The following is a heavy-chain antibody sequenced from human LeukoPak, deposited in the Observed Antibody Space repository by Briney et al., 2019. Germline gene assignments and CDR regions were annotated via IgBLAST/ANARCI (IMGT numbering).Heavy chain of an antibody. D-gene: IGHD2-2*01. Sequence: GGSLRLSCAASGFTFSSYAMSWVRQAPGKGLEWVSAISGSGGSTYYADSVKGRFTISRDNSKNALYLQMNSLRAEDTAVYYCAKVGLGYCSSTSCPFDYWGQGTLVTVSS. CDR3: AKVGLGYCSSTSCPFDY. V-gene: IGHV3-23*01. CDR1: GFTFSSYA. J-gene: IGHJ4*02. CDR2: ISGSGGST.